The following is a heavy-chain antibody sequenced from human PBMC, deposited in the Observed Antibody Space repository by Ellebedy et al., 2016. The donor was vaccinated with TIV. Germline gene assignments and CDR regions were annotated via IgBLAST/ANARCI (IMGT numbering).Heavy chain of an antibody. CDR3: ARPGLEWFPFAFDI. D-gene: IGHD3-3*01. J-gene: IGHJ3*02. V-gene: IGHV4-34*01. Sequence: SETLSLTCAVYGGSFSGYYWSWIRQPPGKGLEWIGEINHSGSTNYNPSLKSRVTISVDTSKNQFSLKLSSVTAADTAVYYCARPGLEWFPFAFDIWGQGTMVTVSS. CDR1: GGSFSGYY. CDR2: INHSGST.